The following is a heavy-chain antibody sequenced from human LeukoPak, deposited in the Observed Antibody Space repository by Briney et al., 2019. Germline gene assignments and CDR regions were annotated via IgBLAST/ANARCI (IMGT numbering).Heavy chain of an antibody. CDR3: ARVMEDASSQPLDV. CDR2: IWYDGSNK. J-gene: IGHJ6*02. Sequence: GGSLRLSCAASGFTFSSYGMHWVRQAPGKGLEWVAVIWYDGSNKYYADSVKGRFTISRDISKNTLYLQMNSPRAEDTAVYYCARVMEDASSQPLDVWGQGTTVTVSS. V-gene: IGHV3-33*01. CDR1: GFTFSSYG. D-gene: IGHD1-14*01.